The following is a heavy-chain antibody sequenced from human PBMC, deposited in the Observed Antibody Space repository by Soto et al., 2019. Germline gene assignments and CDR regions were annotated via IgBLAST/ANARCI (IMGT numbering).Heavy chain of an antibody. CDR2: LDSRGYT. D-gene: IGHD1-1*01. CDR3: ATERIGTDYFDN. Sequence: EVHLVESGGGLEQPGGSLRLSCAASGFTFSNHDMHWVRQAPGKGLEWVSGLDSRGYTNYAASVKGRFSISGDSGKKSFHHQINNLRAEDTALYFCATERIGTDYFDNWGQATLVTVSS. CDR1: GFTFSNHD. J-gene: IGHJ4*02. V-gene: IGHV3-13*01.